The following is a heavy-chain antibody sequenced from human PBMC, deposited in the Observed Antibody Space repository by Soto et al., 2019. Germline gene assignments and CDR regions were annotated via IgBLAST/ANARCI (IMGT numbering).Heavy chain of an antibody. CDR2: INPGNGDR. V-gene: IGHV1-3*01. J-gene: IGHJ4*02. CDR1: GYTFTTYP. D-gene: IGHD3-16*01. CDR3: ARQDNYPTGIYDLES. Sequence: QVQLVQSGAEVKKPWASVKVSCKASGYTFTTYPIHWVRQAPGQGLEWMGWINPGNGDRDYLQKFQGRVTVTRDTSASKDYMELSSLTSHNTAGYFSARQDNYPTGIYDLESRGQGTLVTVSS.